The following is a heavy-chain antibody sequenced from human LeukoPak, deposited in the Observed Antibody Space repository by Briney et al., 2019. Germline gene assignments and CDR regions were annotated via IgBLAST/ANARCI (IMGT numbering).Heavy chain of an antibody. J-gene: IGHJ6*03. Sequence: ASVKVSCKASGHTFTGYYMHWVRQAPGQGLEWMGWINPNSGGTNYAQKFQGRVTMTRDTSISTAYMELSRLRSDDTAVYYCARVLERAAAGTRLYYYYYYMDVWGKGTTVTISS. CDR3: ARVLERAAAGTRLYYYYYYMDV. CDR2: INPNSGGT. V-gene: IGHV1-2*02. CDR1: GHTFTGYY. D-gene: IGHD6-13*01.